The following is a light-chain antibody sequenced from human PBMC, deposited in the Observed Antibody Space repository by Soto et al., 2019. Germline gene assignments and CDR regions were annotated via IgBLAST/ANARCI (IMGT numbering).Light chain of an antibody. Sequence: EIVLTQCPATLSLSPGERATLSCRASQSVSSYLAWYQQKPGQAPRLLIYDASNRATGIPARFSGSGSGTDFTLTISSLEPEDFAVYYCQQRSNWLYTFGQGTKLEIK. CDR2: DAS. CDR3: QQRSNWLYT. J-gene: IGKJ2*01. CDR1: QSVSSY. V-gene: IGKV3-11*01.